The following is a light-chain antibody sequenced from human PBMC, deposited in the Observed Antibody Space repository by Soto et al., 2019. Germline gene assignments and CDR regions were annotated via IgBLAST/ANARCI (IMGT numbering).Light chain of an antibody. CDR3: AAWYGSLSGVV. CDR1: SSNIGSNY. J-gene: IGLJ2*01. V-gene: IGLV1-47*01. CDR2: RNN. Sequence: QSVLTQPPSASGTPGQRVTISCSGSSSNIGSNYVYWYQQLPGTAPKLLIFRNNQRRSGVPDRFCGYKSGTSASLAISGLRSEDEADYYCAAWYGSLSGVVFGGGTKLTVL.